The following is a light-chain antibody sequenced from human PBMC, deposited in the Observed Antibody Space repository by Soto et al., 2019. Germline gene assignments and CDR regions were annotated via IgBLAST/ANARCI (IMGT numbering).Light chain of an antibody. CDR1: QSVSRY. Sequence: EIVLTQSPATLSLSPGDRATLSCRASQSVSRYLAWYQQKPGQAPRLLIYDASNRATGIPARFSGSGSGTDFTLTISSLDPEDFAVYFCQQSSNWLTFGGGTMLEIK. J-gene: IGKJ4*01. V-gene: IGKV3-11*01. CDR3: QQSSNWLT. CDR2: DAS.